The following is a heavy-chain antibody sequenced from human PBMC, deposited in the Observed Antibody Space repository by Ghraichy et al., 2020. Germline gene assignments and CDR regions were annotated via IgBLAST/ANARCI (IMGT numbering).Heavy chain of an antibody. V-gene: IGHV3-30*02. Sequence: GESLNISCAASGFTFSSYGMHWVRQAPGKGLEWVAFIRYDGSNKYYADSVKGRFTISRDNSKNTLYLQMNSLRAEDTAVYYCAKDLFYYGSGSYLDYWGQGTLVTASS. CDR3: AKDLFYYGSGSYLDY. CDR1: GFTFSSYG. D-gene: IGHD3-10*01. CDR2: IRYDGSNK. J-gene: IGHJ4*02.